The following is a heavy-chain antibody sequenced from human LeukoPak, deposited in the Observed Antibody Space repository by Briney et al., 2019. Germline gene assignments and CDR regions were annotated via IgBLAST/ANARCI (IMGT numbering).Heavy chain of an antibody. J-gene: IGHJ4*02. CDR3: ARVRVGETRDFDY. Sequence: GGSLRLSCAASEFTFSSYWMHWVRQAPGKGLVWVSPINTDGSNTNYADSVKGRFTISRDNAKNTLYLEMNSLRAEDTAVYFCARVRVGETRDFDYWGQGTLVTVSS. D-gene: IGHD1-26*01. CDR1: EFTFSSYW. CDR2: INTDGSNT. V-gene: IGHV3-74*01.